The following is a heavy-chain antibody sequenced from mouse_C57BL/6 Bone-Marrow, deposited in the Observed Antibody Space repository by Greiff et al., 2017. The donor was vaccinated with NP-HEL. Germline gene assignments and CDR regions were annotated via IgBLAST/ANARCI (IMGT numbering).Heavy chain of an antibody. CDR2: INPGSGGT. Sequence: QVQLQQSGAELVRPGTSVKVSCKASGYAFTNYLIEWVKQRPGQGLEWIGVINPGSGGTNYNEKFKGKATLTADKSSSTAYMQLSSLTSEDSAVYVCARAMIKNWYFEVWGTGTTVTVSS. D-gene: IGHD2-4*01. CDR1: GYAFTNYL. CDR3: ARAMIKNWYFEV. J-gene: IGHJ1*03. V-gene: IGHV1-54*01.